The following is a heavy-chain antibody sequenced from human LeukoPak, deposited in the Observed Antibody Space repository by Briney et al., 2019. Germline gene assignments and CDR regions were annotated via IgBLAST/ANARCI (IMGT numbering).Heavy chain of an antibody. CDR1: GFTFNNYA. V-gene: IGHV3-23*01. CDR2: ISGSGNST. D-gene: IGHD6-13*01. Sequence: GGSLRLSCAASGFTFNNYAMIWVRQAPGKGLEWVSVISGSGNSTYYADSVKGRFTISRDNSKNTLYLQMNSLRAEDTAVYYCATRPPKSSSWYRGHFDCWGQGTLVTVSS. J-gene: IGHJ4*02. CDR3: ATRPPKSSSWYRGHFDC.